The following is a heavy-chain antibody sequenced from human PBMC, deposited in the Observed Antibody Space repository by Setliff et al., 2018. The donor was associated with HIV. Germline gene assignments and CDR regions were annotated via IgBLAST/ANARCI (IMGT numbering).Heavy chain of an antibody. J-gene: IGHJ2*01. CDR1: GLNFRNAW. CDR2: IKSETDGAAT. V-gene: IGHV3-15*01. CDR3: TARGTVTIRDYSFNL. D-gene: IGHD4-4*01. Sequence: PGGSLRLSCVASGLNFRNAWMGWVRQAPGRGLEWVGRIKSETDGAATDYSSTVRGRCLILRDDSKNTLYLDIDALKTEDTATYYCTARGTVTIRDYSFNLWGRGTLVTVSS.